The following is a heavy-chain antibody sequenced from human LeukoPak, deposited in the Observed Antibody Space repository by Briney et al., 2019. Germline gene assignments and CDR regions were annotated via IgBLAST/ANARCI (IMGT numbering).Heavy chain of an antibody. V-gene: IGHV4-4*02. Sequence: PSETLSLTCAVSGGSISSSNWWSWVRQPPGKGLEWIGEIYHSGSTNYNPSLKSRVTISVDTSKNQFSLKLSSVTAADTAVYYCARYTAMVNDAFDIWGQGTMVTVSS. J-gene: IGHJ3*02. CDR2: IYHSGST. D-gene: IGHD5-18*01. CDR1: GGSISSSNW. CDR3: ARYTAMVNDAFDI.